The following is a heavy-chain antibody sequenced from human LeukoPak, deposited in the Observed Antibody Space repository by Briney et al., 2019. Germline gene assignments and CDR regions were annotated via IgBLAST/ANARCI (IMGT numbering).Heavy chain of an antibody. CDR2: IYPGDSDT. CDR1: GYSFTSYW. D-gene: IGHD3-22*01. Sequence: GESLKISCKGSGYSFTSYWIGWVRQMPGKGLEWMGIIYPGDSDTRYSPSFQGQVIISADKSISTAYLQWSSLKASDTAMYYCARQGDYDSSGYYPNWFDPWGQGTLVTVSS. CDR3: ARQGDYDSSGYYPNWFDP. V-gene: IGHV5-51*01. J-gene: IGHJ5*02.